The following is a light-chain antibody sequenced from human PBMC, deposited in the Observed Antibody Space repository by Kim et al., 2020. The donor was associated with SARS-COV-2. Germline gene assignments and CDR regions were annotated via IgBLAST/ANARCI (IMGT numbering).Light chain of an antibody. CDR3: SSYTSSSTTYV. CDR2: DVT. V-gene: IGLV2-14*03. CDR1: SSDVGGYKY. Sequence: QPASVSGSPGQSITISCTGTSSDVGGYKYVSWYQQHPGKAPKLMIYDVTNRPSGVSNRFSGSKSGNTASLTISGLQAEDEADYYCSSYTSSSTTYV. J-gene: IGLJ1*01.